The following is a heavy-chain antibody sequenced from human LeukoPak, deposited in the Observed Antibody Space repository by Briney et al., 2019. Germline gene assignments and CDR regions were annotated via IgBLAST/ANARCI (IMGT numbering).Heavy chain of an antibody. CDR1: GFTFSSYE. V-gene: IGHV3-48*03. J-gene: IGHJ4*02. Sequence: GGSLRLSCAASGFTFSSYEMNWVRQAPGKGLEWVSYISSSGCTIYYADSVKGRFTISRDNAKNSLYLQMNSLRAEDTAVYYCATLEVEFDYWGQGTLVTVSS. CDR3: ATLEVEFDY. CDR2: ISSSGCTI. D-gene: IGHD3-3*01.